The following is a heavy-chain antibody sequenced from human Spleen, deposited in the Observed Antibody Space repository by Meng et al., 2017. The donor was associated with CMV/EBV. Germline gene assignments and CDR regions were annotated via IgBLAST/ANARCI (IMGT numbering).Heavy chain of an antibody. CDR3: ARGVLPASGDYYYGLDI. CDR2: IFYSGST. CDR1: GGAISSDGYY. V-gene: IGHV4-31*01. J-gene: IGHJ6*02. D-gene: IGHD3-10*02. Sequence: SETLSLTFTVSGGAISSDGYYWNWIRQHPGKGLEWIGYIFYSGSTSYNPSLKSQVTISVDTSKNQFSLRLSSVTAADTAVYYCARGVLPASGDYYYGLDIWGQGTTVTVSS.